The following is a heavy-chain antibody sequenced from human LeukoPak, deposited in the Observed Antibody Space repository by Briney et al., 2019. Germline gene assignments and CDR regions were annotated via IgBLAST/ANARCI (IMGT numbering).Heavy chain of an antibody. J-gene: IGHJ4*02. CDR3: ARRAAAGTFSPLGDY. CDR2: INHSGST. V-gene: IGHV4-34*01. CDR1: GGSFSGYY. Sequence: PSETLSLTCAVYGGSFSGYYWSWLRQPPGKGLEWIGEINHSGSTNYNPSLKSRVTISVDTSKNQFSLKLSSVTAADTAVYYCARRAAAGTFSPLGDYWGQGTLVTVSS. D-gene: IGHD6-13*01.